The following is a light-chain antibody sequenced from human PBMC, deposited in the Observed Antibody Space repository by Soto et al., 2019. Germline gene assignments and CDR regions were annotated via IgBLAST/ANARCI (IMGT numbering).Light chain of an antibody. CDR2: GAS. V-gene: IGKV3-20*01. J-gene: IGKJ1*01. Sequence: EIVLTQSPGTLSLSPGERATLSCRASQSVSSSFLAWYQQKPGQAPRLLIYGASSRATGIPDRFSGSGSGTNFTLTISGLELEDFSVYYCQPYGSSPWAFGQGTKLEIK. CDR3: QPYGSSPWA. CDR1: QSVSSSF.